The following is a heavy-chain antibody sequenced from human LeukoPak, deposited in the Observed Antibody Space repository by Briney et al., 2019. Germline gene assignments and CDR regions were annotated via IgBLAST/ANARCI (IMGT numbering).Heavy chain of an antibody. J-gene: IGHJ5*02. CDR1: GGSFSGYY. CDR2: INHSGST. Sequence: PSETLSHTCAVYGGSFSGYYWSWIRQPPGKGLEWIGEINHSGSTNYNPSLKSRVTISVDTSKNQFSLKLSSVTAADTAVYYCARFYDILTGYNWFDPWGQGTLVTVSS. V-gene: IGHV4-34*01. D-gene: IGHD3-9*01. CDR3: ARFYDILTGYNWFDP.